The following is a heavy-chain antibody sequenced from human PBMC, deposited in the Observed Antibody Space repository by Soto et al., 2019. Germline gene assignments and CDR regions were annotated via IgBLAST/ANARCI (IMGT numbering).Heavy chain of an antibody. CDR1: GGSISSYY. CDR3: ARDRSGIVATVNYYYYMDV. Sequence: SETLSLTCTVSGGSISSYYWSWIRQPPGKGLEWIGYIYYSGSTNYNPSLKSRVTISVDTSKNQFSLKLSSVSAADTAVYYCARDRSGIVATVNYYYYMDVWGKGTTVTVSS. CDR2: IYYSGST. J-gene: IGHJ6*03. V-gene: IGHV4-59*01. D-gene: IGHD5-12*01.